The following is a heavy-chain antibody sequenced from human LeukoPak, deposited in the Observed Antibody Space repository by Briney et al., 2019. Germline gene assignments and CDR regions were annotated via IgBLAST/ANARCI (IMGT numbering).Heavy chain of an antibody. V-gene: IGHV3-53*01. Sequence: GGSLRLSCAASGFTVSSNYMSWVRQAPGKGLEWVSVIYSGGSTYYADSVKGRFTISRDNSKNTLYLQMNSLRAEDTAVYYCATVPRYCSGGSCSLDYWGQGTLVTVSS. J-gene: IGHJ4*02. D-gene: IGHD2-15*01. CDR1: GFTVSSNY. CDR3: ATVPRYCSGGSCSLDY. CDR2: IYSGGST.